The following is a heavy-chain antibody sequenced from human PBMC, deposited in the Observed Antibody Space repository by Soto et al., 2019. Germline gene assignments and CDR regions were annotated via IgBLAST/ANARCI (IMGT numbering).Heavy chain of an antibody. J-gene: IGHJ4*02. CDR1: GGSISSYY. D-gene: IGHD4-17*01. Sequence: QVQLQESGPGLVKPSETLSLTGTVSGGSISSYYWSWIRQPPGKGLEWIGYIYYSGSTNYNPSLKSRVTISVDTSKNQFSLKLSSVTAADTAVYYCARLNGDYAKFDYWGQGTLVTVSS. CDR2: IYYSGST. CDR3: ARLNGDYAKFDY. V-gene: IGHV4-59*08.